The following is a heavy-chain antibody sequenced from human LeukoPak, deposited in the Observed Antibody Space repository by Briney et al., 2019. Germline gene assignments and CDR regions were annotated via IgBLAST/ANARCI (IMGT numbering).Heavy chain of an antibody. CDR1: GGSFSGYY. CDR2: INHSGST. V-gene: IGHV4-34*01. D-gene: IGHD7-27*01. CDR3: ARGVQGNRSHYMGIVDY. Sequence: PSETLSLTCAVYGGSFSGYYWSWIRQPPGKGLEWIGEINHSGSTNYNPPLKSRVTISVDTSKNQFSLKLSSVTAADTAVYYCARGVQGNRSHYMGIVDYWGQGTLVTVSS. J-gene: IGHJ4*02.